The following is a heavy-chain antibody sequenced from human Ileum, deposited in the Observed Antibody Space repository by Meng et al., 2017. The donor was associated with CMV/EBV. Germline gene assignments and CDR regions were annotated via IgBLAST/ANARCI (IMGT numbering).Heavy chain of an antibody. CDR2: IRSKANSYAT. J-gene: IGHJ4*02. D-gene: IGHD3-22*01. Sequence: RVGSGWGLVRPVGFLRLCFAASGVTFSGSAIHWVRQASGKGLECVGRIRSKANSYATSYTVSVKGRFTISRDDSKNTAYLQMNSLTTEDTAVYYCTSYYDSSGYFGWGQGTLVTVSS. V-gene: IGHV3-73*02. CDR3: TSYYDSSGYFG. CDR1: GVTFSGSA.